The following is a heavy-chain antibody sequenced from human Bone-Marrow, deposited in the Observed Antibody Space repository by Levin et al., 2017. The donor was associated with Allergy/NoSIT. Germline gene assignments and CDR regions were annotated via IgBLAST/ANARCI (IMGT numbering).Heavy chain of an antibody. V-gene: IGHV4-61*02. J-gene: IGHJ6*03. CDR2: IYNSGGT. CDR3: ARVRVSRGRNMVRGILTDYSYTYMDV. CDR1: GGSIRSGDDH. D-gene: IGHD3-10*01. Sequence: PSETLSLTCTVSGGSIRSGDDHWSWIRQPAGKALEWIGSIYNSGGTNYNPSLNSRVSISVDMSRNQLSLKLSSVTAADTAVYFCARVRVSRGRNMVRGILTDYSYTYMDVWGKGTTVIVSS.